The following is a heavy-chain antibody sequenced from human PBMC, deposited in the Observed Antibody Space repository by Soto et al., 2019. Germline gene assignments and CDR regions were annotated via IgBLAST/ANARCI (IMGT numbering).Heavy chain of an antibody. Sequence: GGSLRLSCAASGFTFSSYWMHWVRQAPGKGLVWVSRINSDGSSTSYADSVKGRFTISRDNAKNTLYLQMNSLRAEDTAVYYCASMGDSSSSYYYYYGRDGWGQGTTVTVSS. CDR3: ASMGDSSSSYYYYYGRDG. CDR2: INSDGSST. D-gene: IGHD6-6*01. J-gene: IGHJ6*02. V-gene: IGHV3-74*01. CDR1: GFTFSSYW.